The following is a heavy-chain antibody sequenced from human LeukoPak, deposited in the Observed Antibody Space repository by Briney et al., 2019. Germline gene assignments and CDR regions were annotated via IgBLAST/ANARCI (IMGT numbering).Heavy chain of an antibody. D-gene: IGHD3-22*01. CDR3: ARSSYDSSLRIDDF. V-gene: IGHV1-2*02. Sequence: ASVKVSCKASGYTFTDYYMHWVRQAPGPGLEWMGWINPYSGDTNYAQKFQGRVTMARDTSISTAYMELSRLRSDDTAVYYCARSSYDSSLRIDDFWGQGTLVTVSS. CDR2: INPYSGDT. J-gene: IGHJ4*02. CDR1: GYTFTDYY.